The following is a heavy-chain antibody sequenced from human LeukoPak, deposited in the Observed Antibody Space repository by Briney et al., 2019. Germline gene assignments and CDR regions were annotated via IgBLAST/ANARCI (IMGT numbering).Heavy chain of an antibody. V-gene: IGHV4-34*01. Sequence: SETLSLTCAVYGGSFSGYYWSWIRQPPGKGLEWIGEINHSGSTNYNPSLKSRVTISVDTSKNQFSLKLSSVTAADTAVYYCARLVPYTTFGVVPYYCYYMDVWGKGTTVTVSS. CDR1: GGSFSGYY. CDR3: ARLVPYTTFGVVPYYCYYMDV. J-gene: IGHJ6*03. CDR2: INHSGST. D-gene: IGHD3-3*01.